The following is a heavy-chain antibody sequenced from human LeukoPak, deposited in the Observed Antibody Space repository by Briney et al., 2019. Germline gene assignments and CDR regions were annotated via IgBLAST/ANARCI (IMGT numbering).Heavy chain of an antibody. Sequence: PGGSLRLSCAASGFTFDDYGMSWVRQAPGKGLEWVSGINWNGGSTGYADSVKGRFTISRDNAKNSLYLQMNSLRAEDTALYYCARAGTSSTSHYYYYYMDVWGKGTMVTVSS. V-gene: IGHV3-20*04. CDR1: GFTFDDYG. CDR2: INWNGGST. D-gene: IGHD2-2*01. J-gene: IGHJ6*03. CDR3: ARAGTSSTSHYYYYYMDV.